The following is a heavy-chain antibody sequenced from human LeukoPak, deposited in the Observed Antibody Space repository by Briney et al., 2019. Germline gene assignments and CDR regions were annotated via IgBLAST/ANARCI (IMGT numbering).Heavy chain of an antibody. CDR1: GGSLSGRY. J-gene: IGHJ3*02. V-gene: IGHV4-34*01. CDR3: AAQWLVRHAFDI. D-gene: IGHD6-19*01. Sequence: SSETLSLTCAVVGGSLSGRYWIWIRQPPGKGLEWIGEINRSGSTNYNPSLKSRVTISRDTSKNQFSLEMSSATAADTAIYYCAAQWLVRHAFDIWGQGTMVTVCS. CDR2: INRSGST.